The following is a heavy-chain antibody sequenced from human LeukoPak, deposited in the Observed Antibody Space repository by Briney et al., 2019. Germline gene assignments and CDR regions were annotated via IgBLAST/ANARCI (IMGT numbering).Heavy chain of an antibody. D-gene: IGHD3-3*01. CDR2: INWNGGST. V-gene: IGHV3-20*04. Sequence: QPGGSLRLSCAASGFTFDDYGMSWVSQAPGKGLEWVSGINWNGGSTGYADSVKGRFTISRDNAKNSLYLQMNSLRAEDTALYYCARDQFGVIIVTSQYYFDYWGQGTLVTVSS. CDR1: GFTFDDYG. CDR3: ARDQFGVIIVTSQYYFDY. J-gene: IGHJ4*02.